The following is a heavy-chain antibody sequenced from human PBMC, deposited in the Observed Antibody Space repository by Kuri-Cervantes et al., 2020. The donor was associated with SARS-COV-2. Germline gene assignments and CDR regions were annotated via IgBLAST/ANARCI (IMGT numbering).Heavy chain of an antibody. J-gene: IGHJ6*02. CDR2: IYGSDT. CDR1: GFTFSNHA. CDR3: AKTLSTVRYYWYGMDV. V-gene: IGHV3-23*01. D-gene: IGHD4-11*01. Sequence: GESLKISCAASGFTFSNHAMQWVHQAPGEGLDWVSGIYGSDTYYADSVKGRFTVSRDISKNTLYLQMNGLRAEDTAVYYCAKTLSTVRYYWYGMDVWGQGTPVTVSS.